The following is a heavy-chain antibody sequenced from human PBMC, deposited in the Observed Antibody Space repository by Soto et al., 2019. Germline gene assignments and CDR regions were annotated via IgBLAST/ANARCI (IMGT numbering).Heavy chain of an antibody. V-gene: IGHV4-39*01. D-gene: IGHD3-10*01. CDR1: GVSISSSSYY. CDR2: IYYSGST. CDR3: ARGGYGSGSYYYYYYYMDV. J-gene: IGHJ6*03. Sequence: PSETLSLTCTVSGVSISSSSYYWGWIRQPPGKGLEWIGSIYYSGSTYYNPSLKSRVTISVDTSKNQFSLKLSSVTAADTAVYYCARGGYGSGSYYYYYYYMDVWGKGTTVTVSS.